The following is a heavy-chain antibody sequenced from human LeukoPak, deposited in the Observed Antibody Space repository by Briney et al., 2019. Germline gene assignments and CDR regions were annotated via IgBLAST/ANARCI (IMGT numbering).Heavy chain of an antibody. CDR2: INHSGST. CDR3: ARAVGYDFWSGYSGYFDY. V-gene: IGHV4-34*01. D-gene: IGHD3-3*01. CDR1: GGSFSGYY. J-gene: IGHJ4*02. Sequence: SETLSLTCAVHGGSFSGYYWSWIRQPPGKGLEWIGEINHSGSTNYNPSLKSRVTISVDTSKNQFSLKLSSVTAADTAVYYCARAVGYDFWSGYSGYFDYWGQGTPVTVSS.